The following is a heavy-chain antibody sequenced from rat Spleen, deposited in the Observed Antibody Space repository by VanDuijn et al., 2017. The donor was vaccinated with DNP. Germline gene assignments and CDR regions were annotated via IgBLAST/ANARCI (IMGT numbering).Heavy chain of an antibody. D-gene: IGHD1-11*01. V-gene: IGHV5-22*01. CDR3: TSLARRVFAY. J-gene: IGHJ3*01. Sequence: EVQLVESGGGLVQPGRSLKLSCAASGFTFSDYYMAWVRLAPAKGLEWVAYIIYDGSRTYYGDSVKGRFTISRDNAKSTLSLQMNSLRSEDTATYYCTSLARRVFAYWGQGTLVTVSS. CDR1: GFTFSDYY. CDR2: IIYDGSRT.